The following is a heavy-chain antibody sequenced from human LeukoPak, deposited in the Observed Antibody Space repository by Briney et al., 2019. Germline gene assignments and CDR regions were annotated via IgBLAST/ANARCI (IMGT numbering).Heavy chain of an antibody. CDR1: GGSISSYY. D-gene: IGHD3-3*01. J-gene: IGHJ2*01. V-gene: IGHV4-59*01. CDR3: ARDLESDWYFDL. Sequence: SETLSLTCTVSGGSISSYYWSWIRQPPGKGLEWIGYIYYSGSTNYNPSLKSRVTISVDTSKNQFSLKPSSVTAADTAVYYCARDLESDWYFDLWGRGTLVTVSS. CDR2: IYYSGST.